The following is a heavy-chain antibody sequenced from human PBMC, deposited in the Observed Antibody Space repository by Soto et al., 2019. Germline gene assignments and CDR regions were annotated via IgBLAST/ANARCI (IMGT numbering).Heavy chain of an antibody. V-gene: IGHV4-30-4*01. CDR3: ARLSIAAAGMVSYFDY. D-gene: IGHD6-13*01. Sequence: PSETLSLTCTVSGGSISSGDYYWSWIRQPPGKGLEWIGYIYYSGSTYYNPSLKSRVTISVDTSKNQFSLQLNSVTPEDTAVYYCARLSIAAAGMVSYFDYWGQGTLVTVSS. CDR1: GGSISSGDYY. CDR2: IYYSGST. J-gene: IGHJ4*02.